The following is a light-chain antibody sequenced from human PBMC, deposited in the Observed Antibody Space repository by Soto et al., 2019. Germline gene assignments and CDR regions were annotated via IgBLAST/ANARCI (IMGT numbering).Light chain of an antibody. J-gene: IGKJ1*01. V-gene: IGKV3-20*01. CDR2: GAS. Sequence: EIMLTQSPGTLSLSPGERATLSCRASQSVSSYYLAWYQLKPGQAPRLLIYGASSRATGIPDRFSGSGSGTDFTLTISSLQPEDFATYYCQQSYSSPPTFGQGTKVDIK. CDR3: QQSYSSPPT. CDR1: QSVSSYY.